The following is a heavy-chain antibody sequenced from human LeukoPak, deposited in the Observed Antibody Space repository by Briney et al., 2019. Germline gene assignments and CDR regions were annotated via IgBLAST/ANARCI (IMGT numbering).Heavy chain of an antibody. J-gene: IGHJ4*02. CDR1: GFTFSRNW. D-gene: IGHD2/OR15-2a*01. CDR2: INPDGSQK. Sequence: GGSLRLSCEASGFTFSRNWMSWVRQAPGKGLEWVASINPDGSQKFYVDSVKGRFTISRDNTKSSLYLEMNSLGAEDTAMYYCAKLLGTVTTYDYWGQGIHVTVSS. CDR3: AKLLGTVTTYDY. V-gene: IGHV3-7*01.